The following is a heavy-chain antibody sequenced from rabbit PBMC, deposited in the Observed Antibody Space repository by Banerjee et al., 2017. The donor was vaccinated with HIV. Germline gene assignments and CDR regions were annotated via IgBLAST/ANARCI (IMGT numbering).Heavy chain of an antibody. CDR1: GFSFSSSYW. Sequence: QEQLEESGGDLVKPGGTLTLTCTASGFSFSSSYWICWVRQAPGKGLEWIGYIDPVFGSTYYASWVNGRFTISSHNAQNTLYLQLNSLTAADTATYFCVKKSYDDYGRLDLWGPGTLVTVS. J-gene: IGHJ3*01. CDR2: IDPVFGST. CDR3: VKKSYDDYGRLDL. V-gene: IGHV1S45*01. D-gene: IGHD2-1*01.